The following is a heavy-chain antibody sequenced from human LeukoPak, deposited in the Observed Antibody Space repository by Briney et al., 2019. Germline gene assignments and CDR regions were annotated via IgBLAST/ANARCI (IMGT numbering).Heavy chain of an antibody. J-gene: IGHJ3*01. Sequence: GASLKLSCKASGYAFTDYYIHWVRQAPGQGLEWMGCIAPNTGGTNYAQRVQGRVTMTRDTSINTANMELRSLTSDDTAVYYCARDLPGDGYNSAYDVWGQGTMVTVSS. CDR1: GYAFTDYY. CDR3: ARDLPGDGYNSAYDV. CDR2: IAPNTGGT. V-gene: IGHV1-2*02. D-gene: IGHD5-24*01.